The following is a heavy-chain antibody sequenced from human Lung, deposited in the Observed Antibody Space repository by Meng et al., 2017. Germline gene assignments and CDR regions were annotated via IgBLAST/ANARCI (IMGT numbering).Heavy chain of an antibody. V-gene: IGHV3-74*03. CDR3: ARESGYFEY. J-gene: IGHJ4*02. CDR2: IRGDGGSI. Sequence: EVELVGDGGGVVRGGGSLRLYCAAFGFTFRSYWMHWVRQAPGKGLVWVSSIRGDGGSIVYADSVKGRFTISRDNAKNTLFLQMNSLRAEDTAVYYCARESGYFEYWGQGILVTVSS. CDR1: GFTFRSYW.